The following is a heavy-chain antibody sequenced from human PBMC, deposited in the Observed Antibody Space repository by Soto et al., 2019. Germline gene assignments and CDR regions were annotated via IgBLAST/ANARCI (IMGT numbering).Heavy chain of an antibody. Sequence: SETLSLTCTVSGGSISIADYYLSWIRQPPGKGLYWIGYIYYSGSTYYNPSLKSRVTISVDTSKNQFSLKLSSVTAADTAVYYCARGRNGAGGDYFDYWGQGTLFTVSS. J-gene: IGHJ4*02. CDR3: ARGRNGAGGDYFDY. D-gene: IGHD1-1*01. CDR2: IYYSGST. V-gene: IGHV4-30-4*01. CDR1: GGSISIADYY.